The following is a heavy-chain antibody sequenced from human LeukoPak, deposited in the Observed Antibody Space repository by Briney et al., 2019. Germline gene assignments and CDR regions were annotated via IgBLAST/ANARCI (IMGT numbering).Heavy chain of an antibody. V-gene: IGHV3-30*03. CDR3: ARDSGSYSGYDYSFDY. CDR1: GFTFSSYG. D-gene: IGHD5-12*01. J-gene: IGHJ4*02. Sequence: GGSLRLSCAASGFTFSSYGMHWVRQAPGKGLEWVAVISYDGSNKYYADSVKGRFTISRDNAKNSLYLQMNSLRAEDTAVYYCARDSGSYSGYDYSFDYWGQGTLVTVSS. CDR2: ISYDGSNK.